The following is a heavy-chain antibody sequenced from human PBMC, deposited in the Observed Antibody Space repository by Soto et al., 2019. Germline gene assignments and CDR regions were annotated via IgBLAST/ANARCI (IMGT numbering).Heavy chain of an antibody. V-gene: IGHV4-61*01. Sequence: QVQLQESGPGLVKPSETLSLTCTVSGGSVSSGSYYWSWIRQPPGKGLEWIGYIYYSGSTNYNPSLKSRVTISVDTSKNQFSLKLSSVTAADTAVYYCAREYTVTYYYYYGMDVWGQGTTVTVSS. D-gene: IGHD4-17*01. CDR3: AREYTVTYYYYYGMDV. CDR2: IYYSGST. CDR1: GGSVSSGSYY. J-gene: IGHJ6*02.